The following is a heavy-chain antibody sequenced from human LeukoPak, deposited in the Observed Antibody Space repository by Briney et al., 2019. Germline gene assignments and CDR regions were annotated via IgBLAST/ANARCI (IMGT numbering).Heavy chain of an antibody. Sequence: AASVKVSCKTSGYTFTNYYIHWVRQAPGQGLEWMGRIDSNTGGTKSAKNFQGRVTMTRDTSISTAYMALSGLRSDDTAVYYCASLYDIVGTTVDYWGQGTLVTVSS. CDR2: IDSNTGGT. CDR3: ASLYDIVGTTVDY. CDR1: GYTFTNYY. J-gene: IGHJ4*02. D-gene: IGHD1-26*01. V-gene: IGHV1-2*06.